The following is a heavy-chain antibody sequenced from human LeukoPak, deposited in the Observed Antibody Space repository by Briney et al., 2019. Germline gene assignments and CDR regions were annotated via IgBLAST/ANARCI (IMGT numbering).Heavy chain of an antibody. CDR2: INHRGRT. Sequence: ASETLSLTCTVSGGSISSGDYYWSWLRQPPGKGLEWIGEINHRGRTNYNPSLKSRVTISVDTSKNQFSLKLSSVTAADTAVYYCARSDIVVVPAAIPTAFDIWGQGTMVTVSS. V-gene: IGHV4-39*07. CDR1: GGSISSGDYY. CDR3: ARSDIVVVPAAIPTAFDI. J-gene: IGHJ3*02. D-gene: IGHD2-2*02.